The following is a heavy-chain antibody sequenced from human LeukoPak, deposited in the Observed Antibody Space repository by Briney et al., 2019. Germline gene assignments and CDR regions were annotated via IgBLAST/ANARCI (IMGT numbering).Heavy chain of an antibody. V-gene: IGHV1-2*02. CDR3: ARFREVGSWYEPSDY. Sequence: ASVRVSCKTTGYIFIGYYMHWVRQAPGQGLEWMGWIDPKSGGTKYAQKFQGRVTMTRDMSTSTVYMELSSLRSEDTAVYYCARFREVGSWYEPSDYWGQGTLVTVSS. CDR2: IDPKSGGT. D-gene: IGHD6-13*01. CDR1: GYIFIGYY. J-gene: IGHJ4*02.